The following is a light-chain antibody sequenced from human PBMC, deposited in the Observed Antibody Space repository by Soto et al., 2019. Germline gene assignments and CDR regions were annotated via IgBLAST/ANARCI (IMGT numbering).Light chain of an antibody. CDR2: AAS. CDR1: QSVGSNY. J-gene: IGKJ4*01. CDR3: QHYGSPLT. V-gene: IGKV3-20*01. Sequence: EIVLTQSPDTLSLSPGERATLSCRASQSVGSNYLAWYQQKPGQTPRLLIYAASSRATGIPDTFSGGGSGTDITLTISRLEPEDFAVYYCQHYGSPLTFGGGTKVDIK.